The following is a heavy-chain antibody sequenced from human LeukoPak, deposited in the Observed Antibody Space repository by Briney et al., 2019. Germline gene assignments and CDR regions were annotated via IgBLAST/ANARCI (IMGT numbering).Heavy chain of an antibody. CDR1: GHTFTSYG. V-gene: IGHV1-18*01. J-gene: IGHJ4*02. Sequence: ASVKVSCKASGHTFTSYGIGWVRQAPGQGLEWMGWISAYNGNTNYAQKFQGRVTMTTDTSTSTAYMELRSLRSDDTAVYYCARGHCSSTSCYRGVDYWGQGTLVTVSS. D-gene: IGHD2-2*01. CDR2: ISAYNGNT. CDR3: ARGHCSSTSCYRGVDY.